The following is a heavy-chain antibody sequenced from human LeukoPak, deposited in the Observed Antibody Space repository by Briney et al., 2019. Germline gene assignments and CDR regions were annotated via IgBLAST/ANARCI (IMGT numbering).Heavy chain of an antibody. D-gene: IGHD6-13*01. Sequence: SIIGRVTMSVDTSKNQFSLKLSSVTAADTAVYYCARDSHAWYGQYYFDFWGQGALVTVSS. V-gene: IGHV4-4*06. J-gene: IGHJ4*02. CDR3: ARDSHAWYGQYYFDF.